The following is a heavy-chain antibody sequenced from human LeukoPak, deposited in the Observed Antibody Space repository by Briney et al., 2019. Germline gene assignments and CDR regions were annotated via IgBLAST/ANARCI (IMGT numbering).Heavy chain of an antibody. D-gene: IGHD6-13*01. CDR2: ISYDGSNK. Sequence: GGSLRLSCAASGFTFSSYGMHWVRQAPGKGLEWVAVISYDGSNKYYADSVKGRFTISRDNSKNTLYLQMNSLRAEDTAVYYCAKEGIGGSSWPRFDYWGQGTLVTVSS. V-gene: IGHV3-30*18. CDR1: GFTFSSYG. J-gene: IGHJ4*02. CDR3: AKEGIGGSSWPRFDY.